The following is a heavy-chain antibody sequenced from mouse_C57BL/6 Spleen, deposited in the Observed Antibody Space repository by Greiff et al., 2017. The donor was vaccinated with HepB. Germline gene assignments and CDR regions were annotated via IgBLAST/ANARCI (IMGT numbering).Heavy chain of an antibody. CDR1: GYTFTDYN. CDR3: ARGEQKRGRGAMDY. V-gene: IGHV1-18*01. D-gene: IGHD4-1*01. CDR2: INPNNGGT. J-gene: IGHJ4*01. Sequence: EVKLMESGPELVKPGASVKIPCKASGYTFTDYNMDWVKQSHGKSLEWIGDINPNNGGTIYNQKFKGKATLTVDKSSSTAYMELRSLTSEDTAVYYCARGEQKRGRGAMDYWGQGTSVTVSS.